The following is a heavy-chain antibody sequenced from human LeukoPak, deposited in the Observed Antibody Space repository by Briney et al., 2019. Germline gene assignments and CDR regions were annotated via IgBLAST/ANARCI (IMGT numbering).Heavy chain of an antibody. CDR2: MYYNGST. D-gene: IGHD6-13*01. CDR3: ARHDDSSSWYTPPDY. CDR1: VYSISSGYY. V-gene: IGHV4-38-2*02. J-gene: IGHJ4*02. Sequence: SETLSLTCSVSVYSISSGYYWGWIRQPSGKGLEWIGSMYYNGSTYYSPSLKSRVTISVDTSKNQFSLKLSSVTAADTAVYYCARHDDSSSWYTPPDYWGQGTLVTVSS.